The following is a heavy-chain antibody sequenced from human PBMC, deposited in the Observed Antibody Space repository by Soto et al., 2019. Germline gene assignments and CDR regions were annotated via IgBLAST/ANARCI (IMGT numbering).Heavy chain of an antibody. J-gene: IGHJ3*02. CDR1: GGSFSGYY. D-gene: IGHD2-15*01. V-gene: IGHV4-34*01. Sequence: SETLSLTCAVYGGSFSGYYWSWIRQPPGKGLEWIGEINHSGSTNYNPSLKSRVTISVDTSKNQFSLKLISVTAADTAVYYCARGPDIVVVVAAIRAFDIWGQGTMVTVSS. CDR3: ARGPDIVVVVAAIRAFDI. CDR2: INHSGST.